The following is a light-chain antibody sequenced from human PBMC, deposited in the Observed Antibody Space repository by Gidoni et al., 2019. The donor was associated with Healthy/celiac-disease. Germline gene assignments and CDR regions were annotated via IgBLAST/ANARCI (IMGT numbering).Light chain of an antibody. V-gene: IGKV4-1*01. J-gene: IGKJ3*01. CDR1: QSVLYSSNNKNY. CDR3: QQYYSTPPT. CDR2: WAS. Sequence: DIVMTQSPDSLAVSLGERATINCKSSQSVLYSSNNKNYLAWYQQKPGQPPKLLIYWASTRESGVPDRFSGRGSGPDFTLTISSLQAEDVAVYYCQQYYSTPPTFGPGTKVDIK.